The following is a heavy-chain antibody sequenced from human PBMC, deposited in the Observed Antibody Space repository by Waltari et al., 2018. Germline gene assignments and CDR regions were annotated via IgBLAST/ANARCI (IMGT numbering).Heavy chain of an antibody. CDR2: IYYSGGT. Sequence: QVQLQESGPGLVKPSQTLSLTCTVSGGSISSGGYYWSWIRQHPGKGLAWIGYIYYSGGTYYNPALKSRVTISVDTSKNQFSLKLSSVTAADTAVYYCARVRFRGYFDYWGQGTLVTVSS. J-gene: IGHJ4*02. CDR3: ARVRFRGYFDY. V-gene: IGHV4-31*03. CDR1: GGSISSGGYY. D-gene: IGHD2-15*01.